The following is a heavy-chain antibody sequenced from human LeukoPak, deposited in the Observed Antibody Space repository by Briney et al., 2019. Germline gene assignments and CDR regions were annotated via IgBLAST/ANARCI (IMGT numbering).Heavy chain of an antibody. V-gene: IGHV5-51*01. CDR3: ARVRGPLSYCGGDCYLGV. CDR1: GYKFSNHW. CDR2: IYTGDSDNSDT. D-gene: IGHD2-21*01. J-gene: IGHJ4*02. Sequence: GESLKISCRGSGYKFSNHWIGWVRQMPGKGLEWMGIIYTGDSDNSDTRYSPSFLGQVTISADKSISTAYLQWSSLKASDTAMYYCARVRGPLSYCGGDCYLGVWGQGTLVTVSS.